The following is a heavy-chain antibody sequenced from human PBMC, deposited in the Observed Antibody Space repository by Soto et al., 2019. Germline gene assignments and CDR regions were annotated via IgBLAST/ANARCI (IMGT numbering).Heavy chain of an antibody. Sequence: TCVVSGSRFSNYVISWVRQAPGHGLEWLGRIIPIFNSTKYAQSFQGRVTITADKSTSTASLELSSLRSDDTAVYYCAREGRGKKAGYNGLVSLGYWGQGTLVTVSS. CDR1: GSRFSNYV. CDR2: IIPIFNST. J-gene: IGHJ4*02. D-gene: IGHD2-2*02. V-gene: IGHV1-69*06. CDR3: AREGRGKKAGYNGLVSLGY.